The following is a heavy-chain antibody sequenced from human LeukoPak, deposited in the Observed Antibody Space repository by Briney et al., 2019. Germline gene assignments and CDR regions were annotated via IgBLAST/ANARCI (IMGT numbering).Heavy chain of an antibody. Sequence: GGSLRLSCAASGFTVSSTYMSWVRQAPGKGLEWVSVIYSGGTTYYADSVKGRFTVSRDNSKNTVYLQMNSLRAEDTAIYYCAKGRTGTNYFGMDVWGQGTTVTVSS. D-gene: IGHD1-14*01. CDR2: IYSGGTT. CDR1: GFTVSSTY. J-gene: IGHJ6*02. V-gene: IGHV3-53*01. CDR3: AKGRTGTNYFGMDV.